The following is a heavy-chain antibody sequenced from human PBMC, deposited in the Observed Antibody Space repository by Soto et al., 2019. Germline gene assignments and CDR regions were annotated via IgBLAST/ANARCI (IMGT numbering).Heavy chain of an antibody. V-gene: IGHV1-2*02. D-gene: IGHD6-25*01. J-gene: IGHJ4*02. CDR2: INPDSGGT. CDR3: TRKAATFNFDY. Sequence: ASVKVSCKASGYMFTGYYIHWVRRAPGQGLEWIGWINPDSGGTNYQQKFQGRVTMTRDTSISTAYMELSSLRSDDTAVYYCTRKAATFNFDYWGQGTLVTVSS. CDR1: GYMFTGYY.